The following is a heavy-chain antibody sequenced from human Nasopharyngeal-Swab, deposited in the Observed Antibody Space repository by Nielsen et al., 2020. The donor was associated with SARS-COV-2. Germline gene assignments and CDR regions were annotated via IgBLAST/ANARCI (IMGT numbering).Heavy chain of an antibody. CDR2: INPNSGGT. D-gene: IGHD5-18*01. CDR3: AREPRYSYGLFDP. CDR1: GYTFTGYY. V-gene: IGHV1-2*06. J-gene: IGHJ5*02. Sequence: ASVKVSCKASGYTFTGYYMHWVRQAPGQGLEWMGRINPNSGGTNYAQKFQGRVTMTRDTSISTAYMELSRLRSDDTAVYYCAREPRYSYGLFDPWGQGTLATVSS.